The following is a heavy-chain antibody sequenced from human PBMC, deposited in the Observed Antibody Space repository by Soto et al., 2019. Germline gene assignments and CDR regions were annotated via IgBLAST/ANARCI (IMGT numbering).Heavy chain of an antibody. CDR3: ARGVPVTVGYCSSTSCYGYYFYMXV. J-gene: IGHJ6*03. CDR1: GGSFSGYY. CDR2: INRSGST. D-gene: IGHD2-2*01. Sequence: SETLSLTCAVYGGSFSGYYWSWIRQPPGKGLEWIGEINRSGSTNYNPSLKSRVTISVDTSKNQFSLKLSSVTAADTAVYYCARGVPVTVGYCSSTSCYGYYFYMXVWGKGTTVTVSS. V-gene: IGHV4-34*01.